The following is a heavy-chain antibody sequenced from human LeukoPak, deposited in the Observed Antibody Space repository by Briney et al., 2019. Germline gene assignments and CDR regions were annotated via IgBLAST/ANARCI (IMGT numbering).Heavy chain of an antibody. J-gene: IGHJ4*02. CDR2: IVGSSSNI. Sequence: GGSLRLSCTASGFSFSTYSMNWVRQAPGKGLEWVSYIVGSSSNIYYADSVKGRFTISRDNAKNSLYLQMNSLRAEDTAVYYCGKISGPTAAGIDYWGQGTLVTVSS. CDR3: GKISGPTAAGIDY. CDR1: GFSFSTYS. V-gene: IGHV3-21*04. D-gene: IGHD6-13*01.